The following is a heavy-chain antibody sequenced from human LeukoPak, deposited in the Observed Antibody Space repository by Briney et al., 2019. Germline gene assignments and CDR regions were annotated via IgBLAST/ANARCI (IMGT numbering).Heavy chain of an antibody. CDR3: ARDDTSGGYYEFGY. D-gene: IGHD6-19*01. V-gene: IGHV3-53*01. J-gene: IGHJ4*02. CDR1: GFTLSNYG. CDR2: IANDGRT. Sequence: GGSLRLSCAASGFTLSNYGMHWVRQAPGKGLECVSVIANDGRTYYANSVKGRFTISRDISKNMVYLQMNSLRADDTAVYYCARDDTSGGYYEFGYWGQGTLVTASS.